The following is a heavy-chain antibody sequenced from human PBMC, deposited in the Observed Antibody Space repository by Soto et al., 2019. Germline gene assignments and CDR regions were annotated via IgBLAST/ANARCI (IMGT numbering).Heavy chain of an antibody. CDR1: GGSISSYY. Sequence: SETLSLTCTVSGGSISSYYWSWIRQPPGKGLEWIGYIYYSGSTNYNPSLKSRVTISVDTSKNQFSLKLSSVTAADTAVYYCARGLNYDYDSSGYYLPWGQRTLVTVSS. J-gene: IGHJ5*02. V-gene: IGHV4-59*08. CDR3: ARGLNYDYDSSGYYLP. CDR2: IYYSGST. D-gene: IGHD3-22*01.